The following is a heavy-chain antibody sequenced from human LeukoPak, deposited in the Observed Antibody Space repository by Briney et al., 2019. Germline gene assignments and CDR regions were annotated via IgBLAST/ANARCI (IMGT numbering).Heavy chain of an antibody. Sequence: SETLSLTCSVSGGSIISYYWRWIRQPPGKGLEWIGYIYYSGSAKYNPSLKSRVTISVDTSKNQFSLKLTSVTAADTAVYYCARDIGAARSDYWGQGTLVTVSS. J-gene: IGHJ4*02. CDR3: ARDIGAARSDY. V-gene: IGHV4-59*01. CDR2: IYYSGSA. D-gene: IGHD6-6*01. CDR1: GGSIISYY.